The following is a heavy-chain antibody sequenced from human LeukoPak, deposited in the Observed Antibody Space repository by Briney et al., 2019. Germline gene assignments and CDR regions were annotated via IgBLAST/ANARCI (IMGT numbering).Heavy chain of an antibody. CDR2: IYTDDIT. J-gene: IGHJ6*02. D-gene: IGHD3-10*01. Sequence: GGSPRLSCAPSGFTVTSNYMSWVRQAPGKGLEWVSAIYTDDITYYAESVKGRFTISRDNSKNTLYLQMNSLRAEDTAVYYCARDLIQYYGVGGRLEDYYYGMDLWGQGTTVTVSS. CDR3: ARDLIQYYGVGGRLEDYYYGMDL. V-gene: IGHV3-66*01. CDR1: GFTVTSNY.